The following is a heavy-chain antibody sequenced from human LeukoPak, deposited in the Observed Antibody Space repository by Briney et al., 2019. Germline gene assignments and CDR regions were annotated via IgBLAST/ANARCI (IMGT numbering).Heavy chain of an antibody. CDR2: IYSGGST. CDR3: ARDPIAVAGYFDY. V-gene: IGHV3-66*01. CDR1: GFTVSSNS. J-gene: IGHJ4*02. Sequence: SGESLSLSCAASGFTVSSNSMSWVRQAPGKGLEWVSVIYSGGSTFYADSVKGRFTISRDNAKNSLYLQMNSLRAEDTAVYYCARDPIAVAGYFDYWGQGTLVTVSS. D-gene: IGHD6-19*01.